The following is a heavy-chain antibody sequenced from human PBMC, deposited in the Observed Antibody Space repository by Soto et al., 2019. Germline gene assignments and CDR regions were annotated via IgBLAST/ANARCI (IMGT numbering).Heavy chain of an antibody. D-gene: IGHD4-17*01. V-gene: IGHV3-7*04. Sequence: EVHLVESGGGLVQPGGSLRLSCAASRFTFSSYWMSWVRQAPGKGLEWVANIKQDGSEKYYVDSVKGRFTISRDNAKNSLYLQMNRLRAEDTAVYYCARHGGYYFDYWGQGTLVTVSS. J-gene: IGHJ4*02. CDR3: ARHGGYYFDY. CDR1: RFTFSSYW. CDR2: IKQDGSEK.